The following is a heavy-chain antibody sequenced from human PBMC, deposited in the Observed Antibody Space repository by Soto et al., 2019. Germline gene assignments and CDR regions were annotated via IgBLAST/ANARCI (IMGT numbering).Heavy chain of an antibody. D-gene: IGHD2-21*01. CDR3: ARAIPSVYGEGAVNAWLDP. CDR1: GDSIRGGTYY. J-gene: IGHJ5*02. CDR2: ISRTGAA. Sequence: PSETLSLTCSVSGDSIRGGTYYWSWVRQSPEKGLEWIGYISRTGAAYSSPSLRDRVSMSVDTSKNHFSLQLTSVSAADTAVYYCARAIPSVYGEGAVNAWLDPWGKGRLVTASS. V-gene: IGHV4-31*03.